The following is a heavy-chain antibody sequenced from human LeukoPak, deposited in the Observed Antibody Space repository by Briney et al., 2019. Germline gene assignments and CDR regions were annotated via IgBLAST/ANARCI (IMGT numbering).Heavy chain of an antibody. CDR1: GYSFTNYW. CDR2: IYPGDSDA. V-gene: IGHV5-51*01. CDR3: ARNYYYFDY. Sequence: GESLKISCKGSGYSFTNYWIGWVRQIPGKGLKWMGIIYPGDSDARYRPSFQGQVTISADKSISTPYLQWSRLKASDTAMYYCARNYYYFDYWGQGTLVTVSS. J-gene: IGHJ4*02. D-gene: IGHD3-10*01.